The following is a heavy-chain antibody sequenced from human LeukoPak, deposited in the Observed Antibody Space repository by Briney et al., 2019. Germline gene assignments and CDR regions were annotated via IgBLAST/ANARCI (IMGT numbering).Heavy chain of an antibody. J-gene: IGHJ4*02. CDR3: ARMSNYYDSSGYPTIDH. Sequence: SETLSLTCTVSGGSISSYYWSWIRQPPGKGLEWIGYIYYSGSTNYNPSLKSRVTISVDTSKNQFSLKLSSVTAADTAVYYCARMSNYYDSSGYPTIDHWGQGTLVTVSS. V-gene: IGHV4-59*01. D-gene: IGHD3-22*01. CDR2: IYYSGST. CDR1: GGSISSYY.